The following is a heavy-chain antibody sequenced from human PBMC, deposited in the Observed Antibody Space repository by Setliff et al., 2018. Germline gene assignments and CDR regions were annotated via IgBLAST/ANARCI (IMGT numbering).Heavy chain of an antibody. CDR3: ARLALTGYDSSGYYYALEYYYYMDV. J-gene: IGHJ6*03. V-gene: IGHV3-48*01. CDR2: ISTSSGTR. Sequence: PGGSLRLSCAGSGFTFSGYGMHWVRQAPGKGLEWISYISTSSGTRYYADSVKGRFTISRDNANQSLYLQMNSLRAEDTAVYYCARLALTGYDSSGYYYALEYYYYMDVWGKGTTVTVSS. D-gene: IGHD3-22*01. CDR1: GFTFSGYG.